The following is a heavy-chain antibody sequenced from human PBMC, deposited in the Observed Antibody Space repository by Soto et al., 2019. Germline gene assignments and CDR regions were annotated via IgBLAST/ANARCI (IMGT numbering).Heavy chain of an antibody. D-gene: IGHD3-9*01. CDR2: IDPSDSYT. J-gene: IGHJ6*02. CDR1: GYSFTSYW. V-gene: IGHV5-10-1*01. Sequence: GESLKISCKGSGYSFTSYWISWVRQMPGKGLEWMGRIDPSDSYTNYSPSFQGHVTISADKPISTAYLQWSSLKASDTAMYYCATTPYYDILTGYYYYGMDVWGQGTTVTVSS. CDR3: ATTPYYDILTGYYYYGMDV.